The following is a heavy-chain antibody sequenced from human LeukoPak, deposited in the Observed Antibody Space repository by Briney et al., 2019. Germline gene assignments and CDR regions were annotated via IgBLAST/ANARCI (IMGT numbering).Heavy chain of an antibody. V-gene: IGHV3-13*01. Sequence: PGGSLKLSCAASGFTFSSYDMHWVRQATGKGLEWVSAIGTAGDTYYPGSVKGRFTISRENAKNSLYLQMNSLRAEDTALYYCAKDMGYDSSGYYYDYWGQGTLVTVSS. CDR1: GFTFSSYD. CDR3: AKDMGYDSSGYYYDY. CDR2: IGTAGDT. D-gene: IGHD3-22*01. J-gene: IGHJ4*02.